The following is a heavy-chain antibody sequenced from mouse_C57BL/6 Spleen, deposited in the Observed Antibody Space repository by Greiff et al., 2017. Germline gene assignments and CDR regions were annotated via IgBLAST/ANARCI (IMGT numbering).Heavy chain of an antibody. CDR2: INPSNGGT. D-gene: IGHD2-4*01. CDR3: ARREDDYERFDY. V-gene: IGHV1-53*01. CDR1: GYTFTSYW. Sequence: LVESGTELVKPGASVKLSCKASGYTFTSYWMHWVKQRPGQGLEWIGNINPSNGGTNYNEKFKSKATLTVDKSSSTAYMQLSSLTSEDSAVYYCARREDDYERFDYWGRGTTLTVSS. J-gene: IGHJ2*01.